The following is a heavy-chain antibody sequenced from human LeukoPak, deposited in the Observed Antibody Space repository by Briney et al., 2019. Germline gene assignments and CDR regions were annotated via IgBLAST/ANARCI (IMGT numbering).Heavy chain of an antibody. CDR2: IDPSDSYT. CDR3: ARIGGSGYVVDY. CDR1: GYSFTSYW. Sequence: GESLKISCKGSGYSFTSYWIGWVRQMPGKGLEWMGRIDPSDSYTNYSPSFQGHVTISADKSISTAYLQWSSLKASDTAMYYCARIGGSGYVVDYWGQGTLVTVSS. J-gene: IGHJ4*02. D-gene: IGHD3-3*01. V-gene: IGHV5-10-1*01.